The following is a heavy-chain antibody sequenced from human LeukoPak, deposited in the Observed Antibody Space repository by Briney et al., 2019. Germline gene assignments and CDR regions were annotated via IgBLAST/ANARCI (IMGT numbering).Heavy chain of an antibody. CDR2: ISSSTNYI. CDR1: GFTFSSYS. D-gene: IGHD6-13*01. CDR3: AGFWDAGIPTRYGMDV. V-gene: IGHV3-21*01. J-gene: IGHJ6*04. Sequence: GGSLRPSCVASGFTFSSYSMTWVRQAPGKGLEWVSSISSSTNYIYYVDSVKGRFTVSRDNAKNSLYLQMNGLRAEDTAVYFCAGFWDAGIPTRYGMDVWGKGTTVSVSS.